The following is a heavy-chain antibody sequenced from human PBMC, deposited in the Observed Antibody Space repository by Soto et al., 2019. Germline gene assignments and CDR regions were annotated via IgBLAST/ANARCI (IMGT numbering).Heavy chain of an antibody. Sequence: QVQLVQSGAEVKRPGSSVKVSCKASGDTFTFYSINWVRQAPGLGLEWMGRINPILSMSNYAQRFQGRVTINPEKCTRPAYMELSSLRSEDTATYYCASRDCSGYPAFDYWGQGALVTVSS. CDR2: INPILSMS. CDR1: GDTFTFYS. V-gene: IGHV1-69*02. CDR3: ASRDCSGYPAFDY. J-gene: IGHJ4*02. D-gene: IGHD3-10*02.